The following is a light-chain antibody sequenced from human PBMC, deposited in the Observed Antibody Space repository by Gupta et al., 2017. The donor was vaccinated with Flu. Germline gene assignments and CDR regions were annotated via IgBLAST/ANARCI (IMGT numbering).Light chain of an antibody. Sequence: QSVLTQPPPVSAAPGQKVTISFSGIRSNIGNNYVSWYQQLPGTAPKLLIYENNKRPSGIPDRFSGSKSGTSATLGITGLQTGDEADYYCGTWDSSLSAYVFGTGTKVTVL. CDR1: RSNIGNNY. CDR3: GTWDSSLSAYV. CDR2: ENN. V-gene: IGLV1-51*02. J-gene: IGLJ1*01.